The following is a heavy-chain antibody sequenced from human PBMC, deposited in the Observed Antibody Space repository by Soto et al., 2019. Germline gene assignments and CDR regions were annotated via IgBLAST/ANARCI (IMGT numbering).Heavy chain of an antibody. D-gene: IGHD6-13*01. CDR1: GGSFSGYY. J-gene: IGHJ4*02. V-gene: IGHV4-34*01. Sequence: QVQLQQWGAGLLKPSETLSLTCAVYGGSFSGYYWSWIRQPPGKGLEWIGEINHSGSTNYNPSLKSRVTIPVDTSKNQFSLRLSFVPAADRAVYYCARWVRKAAAGRRGPRKTGFDYWGQGTLVPVSS. CDR3: ARWVRKAAAGRRGPRKTGFDY. CDR2: INHSGST.